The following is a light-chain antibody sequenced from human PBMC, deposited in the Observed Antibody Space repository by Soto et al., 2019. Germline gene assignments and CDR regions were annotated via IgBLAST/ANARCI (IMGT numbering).Light chain of an antibody. V-gene: IGKV1-5*03. CDR1: QSINSW. J-gene: IGKJ4*01. Sequence: DIQMTQSPSTLSASVGDRVTITCRASQSINSWLAWYQQKPGKAPKLLIYKEASLESGVPSRVSGSGSGTDLTLTISSLQPDDFATYYCEQYNSYSPGFTFGGGTKVEIK. CDR2: KEA. CDR3: EQYNSYSPGFT.